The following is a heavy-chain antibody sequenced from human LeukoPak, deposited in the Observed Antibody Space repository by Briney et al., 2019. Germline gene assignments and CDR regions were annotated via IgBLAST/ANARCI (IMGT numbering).Heavy chain of an antibody. Sequence: SETLSLTCTVSGGSISSGGYYWSWIRQHPGKGPEWIGYIYYSGSTYYNPSLKSRVTISVVTSKNQFSLKLSSVTAADTAVYYCAGSLKYYYYYYGMDVWGQGTTVTVSS. CDR2: IYYSGST. CDR1: GGSISSGGYY. J-gene: IGHJ6*02. V-gene: IGHV4-31*03. D-gene: IGHD3-10*01. CDR3: AGSLKYYYYYYGMDV.